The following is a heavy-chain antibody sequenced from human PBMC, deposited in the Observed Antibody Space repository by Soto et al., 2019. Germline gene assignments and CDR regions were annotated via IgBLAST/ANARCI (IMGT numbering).Heavy chain of an antibody. Sequence: GESLKISCKGSGYSFTSYWIGWVRQMPGKGLEWMGFIYPDDSDIRYSPSFQGQVTISADKSISTAYLHWNSLKASDSAIYYCARGAKLGYCSSASCSSYGMDVWGQGTTVTVSS. D-gene: IGHD2-2*01. J-gene: IGHJ6*02. V-gene: IGHV5-51*01. CDR3: ARGAKLGYCSSASCSSYGMDV. CDR2: IYPDDSDI. CDR1: GYSFTSYW.